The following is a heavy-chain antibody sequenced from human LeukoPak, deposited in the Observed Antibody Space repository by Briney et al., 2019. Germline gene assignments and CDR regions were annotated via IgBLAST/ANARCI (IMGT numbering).Heavy chain of an antibody. CDR1: GGPISSSPYY. CDR2: IYYSGST. Sequence: PSETLSPTCSVSGGPISSSPYYWGWIRQSPGKGLEWIGNIYYSGSTHYNPSLKSRLTISVDTSKNLFSLKLTSVTAADTAIYYCARQWYSSGWYGDWGEGILVTVSS. V-gene: IGHV4-39*01. CDR3: ARQWYSSGWYGD. J-gene: IGHJ4*02. D-gene: IGHD6-19*01.